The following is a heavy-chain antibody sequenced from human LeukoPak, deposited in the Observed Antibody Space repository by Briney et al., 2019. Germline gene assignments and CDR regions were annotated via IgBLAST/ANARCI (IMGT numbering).Heavy chain of an antibody. CDR3: ARDGGYCSGGSCFYY. CDR2: IYYSGST. Sequence: SETLSLTCTVSGGSISSSSYYWGWIRQPPGKGLEWIGSIYYSGSTYYNPSLKSRVTISVDTSKNQFFLKLSSVTAADTAVYYCARDGGYCSGGSCFYYWGQGTLVTVSS. D-gene: IGHD2-15*01. V-gene: IGHV4-39*07. CDR1: GGSISSSSYY. J-gene: IGHJ4*02.